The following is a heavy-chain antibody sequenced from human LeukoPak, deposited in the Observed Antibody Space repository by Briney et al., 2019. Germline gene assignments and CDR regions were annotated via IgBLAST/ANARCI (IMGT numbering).Heavy chain of an antibody. V-gene: IGHV4-34*01. Sequence: SETLSLTCAVYGGSFSGYYWSWIRQPPGKGLEWIGEINHSGGTNYNPSLKSRVTISVDTSKNQFSLKLSSVTAADTAVYYCARDTFGWGVLDYWGQGTLVTVSS. CDR1: GGSFSGYY. CDR3: ARDTFGWGVLDY. CDR2: INHSGGT. D-gene: IGHD3-10*01. J-gene: IGHJ4*02.